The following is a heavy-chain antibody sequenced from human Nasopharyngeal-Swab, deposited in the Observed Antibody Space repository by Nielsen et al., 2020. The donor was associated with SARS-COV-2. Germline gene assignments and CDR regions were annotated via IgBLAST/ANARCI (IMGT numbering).Heavy chain of an antibody. CDR2: ISYEGSIR. J-gene: IGHJ4*02. V-gene: IGHV3-30*18. CDR3: AKSMAYFQLSGTYNLDF. CDR1: GFTFNYFG. D-gene: IGHD2-21*01. Sequence: GGSLRLSCAASGFTFNYFGMHWVRQAPGKGLEWVAFISYEGSIRNYIDSVKGRFTVSRGSSKNTVYLQMNSLRPDNTAVYFCAKSMAYFQLSGTYNLDFWGQGTLVTVSS.